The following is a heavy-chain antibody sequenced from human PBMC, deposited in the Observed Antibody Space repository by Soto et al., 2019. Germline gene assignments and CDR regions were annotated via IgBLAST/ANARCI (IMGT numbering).Heavy chain of an antibody. CDR1: GGSISSSNW. CDR3: ARGPPGYCSSTSCRYYYGMDV. J-gene: IGHJ6*02. Sequence: SETLSLTCTVSGGSISSSNWWSLVRQPPGKGLEWIGEIYHSGSTNYNPSLKSRVTISVDKSKNQFSLKLSSVTAADTAVYYCARGPPGYCSSTSCRYYYGMDVWGQGTTVTVSS. CDR2: IYHSGST. D-gene: IGHD2-2*01. V-gene: IGHV4-4*02.